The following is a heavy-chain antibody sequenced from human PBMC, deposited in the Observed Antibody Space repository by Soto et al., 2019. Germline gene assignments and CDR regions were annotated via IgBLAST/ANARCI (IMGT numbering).Heavy chain of an antibody. CDR3: ATGPGGYQLLGPYYYYYGMDV. V-gene: IGHV4-30-4*01. J-gene: IGHJ6*02. Sequence: QVQLQESGPGLVKPSQTLSLTCTVSGGSISSGDYYWSWIRQPPGKGLEWIGYIYYSGSTYYNPSLKSRVTISVDTSKNQFSLKLSSVTAADTAVYYCATGPGGYQLLGPYYYYYGMDVWGQGTTVTVSS. CDR1: GGSISSGDYY. CDR2: IYYSGST. D-gene: IGHD2-2*01.